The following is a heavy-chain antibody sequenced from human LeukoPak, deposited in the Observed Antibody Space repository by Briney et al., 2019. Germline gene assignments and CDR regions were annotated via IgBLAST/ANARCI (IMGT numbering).Heavy chain of an antibody. V-gene: IGHV2-5*02. CDR3: AHRPGTVVTPPCDAFDV. J-gene: IGHJ3*01. Sequence: SGPTLVNPTQTLTLTCTFSGFSLSTSGVGVGWIRQPPGKALEWLALIYWDDDKLYSPSLQSRLTITKDTSKNQVVLTMTNMDPVDTATYYCAHRPGTVVTPPCDAFDVWGQGTMATVSS. D-gene: IGHD4-23*01. CDR2: IYWDDDK. CDR1: GFSLSTSGVG.